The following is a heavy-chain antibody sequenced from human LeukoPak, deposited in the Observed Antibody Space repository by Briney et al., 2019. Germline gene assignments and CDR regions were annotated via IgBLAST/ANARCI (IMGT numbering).Heavy chain of an antibody. CDR2: ISPNSGGT. Sequence: GASVKVSCKASGYTFTAYYMHWVRQAPGQGLEWMGWISPNSGGTNYAQKFQGRVTMTRDTSISTAYMELSRLRSDDTAVYYCARDRVVVPAAFDYWGQGTLVTVSS. J-gene: IGHJ4*02. CDR3: ARDRVVVPAAFDY. CDR1: GYTFTAYY. D-gene: IGHD2-2*01. V-gene: IGHV1-2*02.